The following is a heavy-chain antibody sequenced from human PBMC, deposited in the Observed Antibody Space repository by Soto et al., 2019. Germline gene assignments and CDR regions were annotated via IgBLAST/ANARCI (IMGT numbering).Heavy chain of an antibody. D-gene: IGHD2-8*01. V-gene: IGHV3-23*01. CDR2: ISGSGDET. CDR1: GFIFRNQA. J-gene: IGHJ4*02. CDR3: ARRGTYQWGHFDY. Sequence: EVQLLESGGGLVQPGGSMRLSCAASGFIFRNQAMCWVRQGRGKGLEFVSCISGSGDETFFLDSVRGRFAISRDNFENTLFLQMSRLRAEDTAVYYCARRGTYQWGHFDYWGQGVQVTVSS.